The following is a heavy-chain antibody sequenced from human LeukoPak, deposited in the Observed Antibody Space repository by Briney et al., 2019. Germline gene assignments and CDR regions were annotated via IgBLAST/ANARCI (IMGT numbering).Heavy chain of an antibody. CDR2: IYYSGST. V-gene: IGHV4-59*01. Sequence: SETLSLTCTVSGVSISSYYWSWIRQPPGKGLEWTGYIYYSGSTNYNPSLKSRVTISVKTSKNQFSLKLSSVTAADTAVYYCASLGAAADNNWFDPWGQGTLVTVSS. D-gene: IGHD6-13*01. CDR1: GVSISSYY. J-gene: IGHJ5*02. CDR3: ASLGAAADNNWFDP.